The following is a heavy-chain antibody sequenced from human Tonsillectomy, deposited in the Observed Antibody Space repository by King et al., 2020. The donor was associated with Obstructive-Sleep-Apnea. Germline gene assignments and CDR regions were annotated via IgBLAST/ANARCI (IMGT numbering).Heavy chain of an antibody. D-gene: IGHD2-2*01. CDR3: AREAGCSSTSCYVIGYYGSGARNPPSFDP. Sequence: VQLVESGGGLVKPGGSLRLSCAASGFTFSDYYMSWIRQAPGKGLEWVSYISSSGSTIYYADSVKGRFTISRDNAKNSLYLQMNSLRAEDTAVYYCAREAGCSSTSCYVIGYYGSGARNPPSFDPWGQGTLVTVSS. V-gene: IGHV3-11*01. CDR2: ISSSGSTI. J-gene: IGHJ5*02. CDR1: GFTFSDYY.